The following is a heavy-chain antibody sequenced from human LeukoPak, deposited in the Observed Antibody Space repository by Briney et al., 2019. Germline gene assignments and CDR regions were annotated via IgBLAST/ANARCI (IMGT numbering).Heavy chain of an antibody. CDR2: IIPIFGIA. Sequence: ASVKVSCKASGGTFSSYAISWVRQAPGQGLEWMGRIIPIFGIANYAQKFQGRVTITADKSTSTAYMGLSSLRSEDTAVYYCAGEVCTNNRNWFDPWGQGTLVTVSS. D-gene: IGHD1-14*01. CDR1: GGTFSSYA. V-gene: IGHV1-69*04. CDR3: AGEVCTNNRNWFDP. J-gene: IGHJ5*02.